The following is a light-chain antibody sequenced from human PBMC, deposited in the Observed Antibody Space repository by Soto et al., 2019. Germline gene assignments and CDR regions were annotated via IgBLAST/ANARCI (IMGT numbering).Light chain of an antibody. CDR1: SSDVGGYSY. Sequence: QSALTQPASGSGSPGQSSGITCTGTSSDVGGYSYVSWYQHHPGKAPKLIISDVSYRPSGVSNRFSVSKSGNTASLTISGLQAEDEADYYCTSYTSSFTYVFGTGTKVTVL. CDR2: DVS. J-gene: IGLJ1*01. V-gene: IGLV2-14*03. CDR3: TSYTSSFTYV.